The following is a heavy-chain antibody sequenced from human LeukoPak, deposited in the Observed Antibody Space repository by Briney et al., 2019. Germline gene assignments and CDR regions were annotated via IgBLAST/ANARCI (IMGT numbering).Heavy chain of an antibody. CDR3: TYGDHPLTD. D-gene: IGHD4-17*01. Sequence: GGSLRLSCAASGLTVSSSYWHWVRQTPGKGLEWVSIIYSDDNTRYADSVKGRFTFSRDNTRNTLYLQMSSLRAEDTALYFCTYGDHPLTDWGQGALVTVSS. V-gene: IGHV3-66*01. CDR2: IYSDDNT. CDR1: GLTVSSSY. J-gene: IGHJ4*02.